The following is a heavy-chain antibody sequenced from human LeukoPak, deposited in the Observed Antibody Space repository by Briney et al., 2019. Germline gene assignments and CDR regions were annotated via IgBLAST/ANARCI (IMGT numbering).Heavy chain of an antibody. CDR2: FDPEDGET. Sequence: ASVKVSCKVSGYTLTELSMHWVRQAPGKGLEWMGGFDPEDGETIYAQKFQGRVTMTEDTSTDTAYMELSSLRSEDTAVYYCATEGTTGTTVGPRGYYYGMTSGAKGPRSPSPQ. CDR1: GYTLTELS. CDR3: ATEGTTGTTVGPRGYYYGMTS. D-gene: IGHD1-1*01. V-gene: IGHV1-24*01. J-gene: IGHJ6*04.